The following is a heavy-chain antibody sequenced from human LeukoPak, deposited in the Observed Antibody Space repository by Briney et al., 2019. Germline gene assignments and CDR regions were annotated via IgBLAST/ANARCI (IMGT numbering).Heavy chain of an antibody. Sequence: GASVTVSCKASGYTFTVYYMHWVRQAPGQGLEWMGWINPNSGGTNYAQKFQGRVTMTRDTSISTAYMELSRLRSDDTAVYYCARDIVMVTYWFDPWGQGTLVTVSS. CDR2: INPNSGGT. CDR3: ARDIVMVTYWFDP. V-gene: IGHV1-2*02. D-gene: IGHD5-18*01. J-gene: IGHJ5*02. CDR1: GYTFTVYY.